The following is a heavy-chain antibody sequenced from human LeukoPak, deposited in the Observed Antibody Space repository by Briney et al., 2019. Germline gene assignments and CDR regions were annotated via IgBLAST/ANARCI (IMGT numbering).Heavy chain of an antibody. CDR3: ARDGSWGWAQYDY. CDR2: ITDNGGDR. D-gene: IGHD5-24*01. V-gene: IGHV3-23*01. Sequence: GGSLRLSCAVSGFTFSSHGRGWVRQAPGKGLEGVAGITDNGGDRNYADSVKGRFTISRDNSKSTLDLQMNSLRAEDTALYYCARDGSWGWAQYDYWARESWSPSPQ. CDR1: GFTFSSHG. J-gene: IGHJ4*02.